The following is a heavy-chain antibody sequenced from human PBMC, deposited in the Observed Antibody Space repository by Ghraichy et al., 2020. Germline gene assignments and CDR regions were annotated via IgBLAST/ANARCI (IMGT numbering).Heavy chain of an antibody. CDR1: GFTFSSYS. V-gene: IGHV3-21*01. CDR3: ARDSYDLRYYDSSEALPFDY. D-gene: IGHD3-22*01. CDR2: ISSSSSYI. J-gene: IGHJ4*02. Sequence: SCAASGFTFSSYSMNWVRQAPGKGLEWVSSISSSSSYIYYADSVKGRFTISRDNAKNSLYLQMNSLRAEDTAVYYCARDSYDLRYYDSSEALPFDYWGQGTLVTVSS.